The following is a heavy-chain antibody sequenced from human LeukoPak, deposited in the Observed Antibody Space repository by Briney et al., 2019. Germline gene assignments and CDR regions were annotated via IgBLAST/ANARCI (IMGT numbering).Heavy chain of an antibody. CDR1: GLSVSSNY. CDR3: ARMWPGRIGGSLGSSDY. Sequence: GSLRLSCAASGLSVSSNYMSWIRQAPGKGLEWIGETTHSGSSNYNPSLKSRVNISVDMAKNQFSLTLSSVTAADTAEYYCARMWPGRIGGSLGSSDYWGQGTLVTVSS. D-gene: IGHD1-26*01. CDR2: TTHSGSS. J-gene: IGHJ4*02. V-gene: IGHV4-34*01.